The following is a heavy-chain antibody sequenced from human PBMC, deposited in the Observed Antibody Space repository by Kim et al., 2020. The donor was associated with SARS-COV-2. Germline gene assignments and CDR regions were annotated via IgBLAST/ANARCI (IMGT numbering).Heavy chain of an antibody. CDR3: ARVGGSSLSPLDY. Sequence: SETLSLTCAVSGYSISSSNWWGWIRQPPGKGLEWIGYIYYSGSTYYNPSLKSRVTMSVDTSKNQFSLKLSSVTAVDTAVYYCARVGGSSLSPLDYWGQGTLVTVSS. CDR2: IYYSGST. V-gene: IGHV4-28*03. CDR1: GYSISSSNW. J-gene: IGHJ4*02. D-gene: IGHD1-26*01.